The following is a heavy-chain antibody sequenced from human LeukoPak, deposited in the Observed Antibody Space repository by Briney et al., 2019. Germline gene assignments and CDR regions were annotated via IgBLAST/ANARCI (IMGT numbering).Heavy chain of an antibody. CDR2: ISSSSSYI. J-gene: IGHJ4*02. D-gene: IGHD1-26*01. V-gene: IGHV3-21*04. CDR1: GFTFSSYS. CDR3: AKVIQWELLGGHFDY. Sequence: GGSLRLSCAASGFTFSSYSMNWVRQAPGKGLEWVSSISSSSSYIYYADSVKGRFTISRDNSKNTLYLQMNSLRAEDTAVYYCAKVIQWELLGGHFDYWGQGTLVTVSS.